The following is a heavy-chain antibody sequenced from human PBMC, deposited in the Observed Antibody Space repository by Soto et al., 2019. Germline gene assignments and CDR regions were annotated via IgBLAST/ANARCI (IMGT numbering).Heavy chain of an antibody. CDR1: GGSISSSSYY. CDR3: ATAEQIKDIVLVPAALYYYYYYGMDV. V-gene: IGHV4-39*01. CDR2: IYYSGST. Sequence: SETLSLTCTVSGGSISSSSYYWGWIRQPPGKGLEWIGSIYYSGSTYYNPSLKSRVTISVDTSKNQFSLKLSSVTAADTAVYYCATAEQIKDIVLVPAALYYYYYYGMDVWGQGTTVT. D-gene: IGHD2-2*01. J-gene: IGHJ6*02.